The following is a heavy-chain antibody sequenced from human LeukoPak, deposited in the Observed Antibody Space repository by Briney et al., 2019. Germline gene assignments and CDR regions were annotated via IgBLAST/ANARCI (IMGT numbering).Heavy chain of an antibody. V-gene: IGHV3-23*01. J-gene: IGHJ4*02. CDR3: AKDSHAYYYDSSGYYYPLFALDY. Sequence: GGSLRLSCAASGFTFNSYAMSWVRQAPGKGLEWVSAISGSGGSTYYADSVKGRFTISRDNSKNTLYLQMNSLRAEDTAVYYCAKDSHAYYYDSSGYYYPLFALDYWGQGTLVTVSS. CDR2: ISGSGGST. CDR1: GFTFNSYA. D-gene: IGHD3-22*01.